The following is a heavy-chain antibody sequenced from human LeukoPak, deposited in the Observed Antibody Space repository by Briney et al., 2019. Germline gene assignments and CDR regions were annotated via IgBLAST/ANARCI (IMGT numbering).Heavy chain of an antibody. CDR2: ISSSGNTI. CDR3: ARGGYTFGYDDY. Sequence: GGSLRLSCAASGFTFSSYEMNWVRQAPGKGLQWVSYISSSGNTIYYADSVKGRFTISRDNAKNSLYLQMNSLRAEDTAVYYCARGGYTFGYDDYWGQGTLVTVSS. CDR1: GFTFSSYE. D-gene: IGHD5-18*01. V-gene: IGHV3-48*03. J-gene: IGHJ4*02.